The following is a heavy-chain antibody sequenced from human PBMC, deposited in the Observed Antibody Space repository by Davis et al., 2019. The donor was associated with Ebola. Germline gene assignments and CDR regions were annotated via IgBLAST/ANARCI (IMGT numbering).Heavy chain of an antibody. CDR2: ISASGGST. D-gene: IGHD2-15*01. Sequence: PGGSLRLSCAASGFTFSSYAMSWVRQAPGKGLEWVSAISASGGSTYYADSVKGRFTISRDNSKNTLYLQMNSLRAEDTAVYYCAKTGRVSEVSRRSPIVVVVAATPFDYWGQGTLVTVSS. CDR3: AKTGRVSEVSRRSPIVVVVAATPFDY. V-gene: IGHV3-23*01. CDR1: GFTFSSYA. J-gene: IGHJ4*02.